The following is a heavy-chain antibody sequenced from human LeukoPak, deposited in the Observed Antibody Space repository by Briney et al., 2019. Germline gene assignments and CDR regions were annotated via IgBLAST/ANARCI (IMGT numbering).Heavy chain of an antibody. V-gene: IGHV3-74*01. Sequence: GGSLRLSCAASGFTFSSYWMHWVRQAPGKGLVWVSRTNSDGSSTSYADSVKDRFTISRDNAKNTLYLQMNSLRAEDTAVYYCARPAYCGGNCYYFPDYWGQGTLVTVSS. CDR2: TNSDGSST. J-gene: IGHJ4*02. CDR1: GFTFSSYW. D-gene: IGHD2-21*02. CDR3: ARPAYCGGNCYYFPDY.